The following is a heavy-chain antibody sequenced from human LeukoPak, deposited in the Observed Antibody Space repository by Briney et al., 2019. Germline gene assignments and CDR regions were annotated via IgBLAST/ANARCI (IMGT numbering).Heavy chain of an antibody. CDR2: ISKSGDHT. CDR1: GLTFNNYA. D-gene: IGHD3-16*01. CDR3: ATSWGPDTSAFRWGRDGMDV. J-gene: IGHJ6*02. V-gene: IGHV3-23*01. Sequence: GGSLRLSCAVSGLTFNNYAMSWVRQAPGKGLEWVSAISKSGDHTYYAASAKGRFTIYRDNSKNTQYLQMNSLRAEDTAVYYCATSWGPDTSAFRWGRDGMDVWAQGTTVIV.